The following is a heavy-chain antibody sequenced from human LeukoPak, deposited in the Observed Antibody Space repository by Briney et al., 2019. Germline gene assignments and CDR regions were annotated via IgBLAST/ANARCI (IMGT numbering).Heavy chain of an antibody. J-gene: IGHJ1*01. V-gene: IGHV1-18*01. CDR3: ASYDGKYFQH. D-gene: IGHD3-3*01. CDR2: VSAYNGNT. Sequence: ASVKVSCKGSGYTFTSYGISWVRQAPGQGLEWMGWVSAYNGNTNYAQKLQGRVTMTTDTYTSTTYMELRSLRSDDTAVYYCASYDGKYFQHWGQRTLVTVSS. CDR1: GYTFTSYG.